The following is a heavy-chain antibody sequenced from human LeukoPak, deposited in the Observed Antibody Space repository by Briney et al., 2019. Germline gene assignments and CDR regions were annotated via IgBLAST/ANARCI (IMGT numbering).Heavy chain of an antibody. CDR3: ARHVDYGGNSGSGWFDP. V-gene: IGHV5-51*01. Sequence: GESLKISCKGSGYSFTSYWIDWVRQMPGKGLEWMGIIYPGDSDTRYSPSFQGQVTISADKSINTAYLQWSSLEASDTAMYYCARHVDYGGNSGSGWFDPWGQGTLVTVSS. J-gene: IGHJ5*02. CDR2: IYPGDSDT. CDR1: GYSFTSYW. D-gene: IGHD4-23*01.